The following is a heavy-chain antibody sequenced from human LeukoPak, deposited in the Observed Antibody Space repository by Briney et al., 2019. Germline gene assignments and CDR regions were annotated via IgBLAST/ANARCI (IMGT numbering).Heavy chain of an antibody. D-gene: IGHD2-8*01. Sequence: PGGSLRLSCAASGFTFSSYAMHWVRQAPGKGLEWVAVISYDGSNKYYADSVKGRFTISRDNSKNTLYLQMNSLRAEDTAVYYCARDLTSGYCTNGVCFGPPLYRFDPWGQGTLVTVSS. CDR1: GFTFSSYA. CDR2: ISYDGSNK. V-gene: IGHV3-30*04. CDR3: ARDLTSGYCTNGVCFGPPLYRFDP. J-gene: IGHJ5*02.